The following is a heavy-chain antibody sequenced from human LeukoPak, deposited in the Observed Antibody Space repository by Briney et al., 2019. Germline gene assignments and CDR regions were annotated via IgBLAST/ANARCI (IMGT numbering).Heavy chain of an antibody. V-gene: IGHV1-2*02. CDR1: GYTFIAYY. D-gene: IGHD6-25*01. CDR2: INPNSGGT. CDR3: ARVGVTAATADY. Sequence: ASVKVSCKASGYTFIAYYMHWVRQAPGQGLEWMGWINPNSGGTNYAQKFQGRVTMTRDTSISTAYMELNSLRSEDTAVYFCARVGVTAATADYWGQGTLVTVSS. J-gene: IGHJ4*02.